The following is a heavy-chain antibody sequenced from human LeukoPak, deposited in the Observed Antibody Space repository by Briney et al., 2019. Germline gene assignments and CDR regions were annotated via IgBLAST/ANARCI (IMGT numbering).Heavy chain of an antibody. V-gene: IGHV3-48*03. CDR2: ISSSGSTI. CDR1: GFTFSSYE. Sequence: GGSLRLSCAASGFTFSSYEMNWVRQAPGKGLEWVSYISSSGSTIYYADSVKGRFTISRDNAKNSLYLQMNSLRAEDTAVYYCAIVVGDQTYYDFWSGYLPSDYWGQGTLVTVSS. J-gene: IGHJ4*02. D-gene: IGHD3-3*01. CDR3: AIVVGDQTYYDFWSGYLPSDY.